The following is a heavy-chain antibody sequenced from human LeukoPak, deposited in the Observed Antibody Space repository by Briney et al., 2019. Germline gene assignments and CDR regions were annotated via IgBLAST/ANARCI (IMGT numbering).Heavy chain of an antibody. CDR3: ARGDSGSYYGAFDI. CDR1: GFTFSSYA. Sequence: GGSLRLSCAASGFTFSSYAMHWVRQAPGKGLEYVSSISTNGGSTYYANSVKGRFTIPRDNSKNTLYLQMGSLRAEDMATYYCARGDSGSYYGAFDIWGQGTMVTVSS. V-gene: IGHV3-64*01. CDR2: ISTNGGST. J-gene: IGHJ3*02. D-gene: IGHD1-26*01.